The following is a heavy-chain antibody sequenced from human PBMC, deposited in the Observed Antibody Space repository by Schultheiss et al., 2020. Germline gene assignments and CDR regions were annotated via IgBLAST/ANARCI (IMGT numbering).Heavy chain of an antibody. D-gene: IGHD1-26*01. V-gene: IGHV3-11*01. CDR1: GFTFSDYY. CDR2: ISSSGSTI. Sequence: GGSLRLSCAASGFTFSDYYMSWIRQAPGKGLEWVSYISSSGSTIYYADSVKGRFTISRDNSKNTLYLQMNSLRAEDTAVYYCAKDETEWETFDYWGKGTLVTVSS. CDR3: AKDETEWETFDY. J-gene: IGHJ4*02.